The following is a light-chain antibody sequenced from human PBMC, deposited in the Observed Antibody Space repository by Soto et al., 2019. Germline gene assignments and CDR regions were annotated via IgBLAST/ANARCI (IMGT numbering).Light chain of an antibody. CDR3: QQSITYQWT. J-gene: IGKJ1*01. CDR2: GAS. V-gene: IGKV3-20*01. Sequence: EIVLTQSPGTLSLSPGERATLSCRASQSVSSSYLAWYQQKPGQAPRLLIYGASSRATGIPDRFSGSGSGTDFTLTITSLQPEDFATYYCQQSITYQWTFGQGTEV. CDR1: QSVSSSY.